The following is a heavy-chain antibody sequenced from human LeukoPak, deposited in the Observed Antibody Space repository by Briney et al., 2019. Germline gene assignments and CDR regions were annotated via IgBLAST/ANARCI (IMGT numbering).Heavy chain of an antibody. V-gene: IGHV1-2*02. CDR3: ARAPLTMVRGVRAVAY. CDR1: GYTFTGYY. D-gene: IGHD3-10*01. J-gene: IGHJ4*02. CDR2: INPNSGGT. Sequence: ASVKVSCKASGYTFTGYYMHWVRQAPGQGLEWMGWINPNSGGTNYAQKFQGRVTMTTDTSTSTAYMELRSLRSDDTAVYYCARAPLTMVRGVRAVAYWGQGTLVTVSS.